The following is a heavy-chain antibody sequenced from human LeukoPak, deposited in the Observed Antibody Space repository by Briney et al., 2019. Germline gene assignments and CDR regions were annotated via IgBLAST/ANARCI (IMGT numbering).Heavy chain of an antibody. CDR3: ARDLSGVTGYTYGRGIDY. J-gene: IGHJ4*02. D-gene: IGHD5-18*01. V-gene: IGHV3-7*01. Sequence: GGSLRLSCAASGFTFSSYWMSWVRQAPGKGLEWVANIKQDGSEKYYVDSVKGRFTISRDNAKKSLYLQMNSLRAEDTAVYYCARDLSGVTGYTYGRGIDYWGQGTLVTVSS. CDR1: GFTFSSYW. CDR2: IKQDGSEK.